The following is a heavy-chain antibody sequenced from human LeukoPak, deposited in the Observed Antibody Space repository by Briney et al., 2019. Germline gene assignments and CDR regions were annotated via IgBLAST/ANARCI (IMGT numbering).Heavy chain of an antibody. CDR3: ARLSGDDAFDI. D-gene: IGHD5-12*01. CDR2: INHSGST. CDR1: GGSFSGYY. J-gene: IGHJ3*02. V-gene: IGHV4-34*01. Sequence: PSETLSLTCAVYGGSFSGYYWSWIRQPPGKGLEWIGEINHSGSTNYNPSLKSRVTISVDTSKNQFSLKLSSVTAADTAVYYWARLSGDDAFDIWGQGTMVTVSS.